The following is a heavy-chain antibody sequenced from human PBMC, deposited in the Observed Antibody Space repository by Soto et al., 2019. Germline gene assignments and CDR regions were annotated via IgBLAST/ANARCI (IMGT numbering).Heavy chain of an antibody. V-gene: IGHV5-51*01. CDR2: IYPSDSDT. CDR3: ARGGVSTRTFDY. CDR1: GYNFAVYW. D-gene: IGHD3-3*01. J-gene: IGHJ4*02. Sequence: PGESLKISCKGSGYNFAVYWIAWVRQMPGKGLELMGIIYPSDSDTRYRPSFQGQVTISADKSISSAYLQWSSLRASDTAMYSCARGGVSTRTFDYWGQGTPVTSPQ.